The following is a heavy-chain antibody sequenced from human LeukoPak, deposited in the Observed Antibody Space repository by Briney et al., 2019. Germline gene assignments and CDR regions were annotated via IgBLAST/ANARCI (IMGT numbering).Heavy chain of an antibody. J-gene: IGHJ4*02. CDR2: IYYSGST. CDR1: GGSISSFY. CDR3: ARGLGIHLFDY. D-gene: IGHD5-18*01. Sequence: PSETLSLTCTVSGGSISSFYWNWIRQPPGEGLEWIGYIYYSGSTNYNPSLKSRLTISVDRSTNQFSLKLSSVTAADTAVYYCARGLGIHLFDYWGQGTLVTVSS. V-gene: IGHV4-59*01.